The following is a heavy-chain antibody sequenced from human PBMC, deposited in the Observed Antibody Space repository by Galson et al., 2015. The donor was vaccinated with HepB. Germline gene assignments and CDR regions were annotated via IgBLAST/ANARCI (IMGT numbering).Heavy chain of an antibody. J-gene: IGHJ4*02. CDR3: ARSPKYNYGQTLGY. D-gene: IGHD5-18*01. V-gene: IGHV5-10-1*01. CDR1: GYSFTSYW. CDR2: IDPSDSYT. Sequence: SGAEVKKPGESLRISCKGSGYSFTSYWINWVRQMPGKGLELMGRIDPSDSYTKYSPSFQGHVTISADKSINTAYLQWGSLKASDTAMYYCARSPKYNYGQTLGYWGQGTLVTVSS.